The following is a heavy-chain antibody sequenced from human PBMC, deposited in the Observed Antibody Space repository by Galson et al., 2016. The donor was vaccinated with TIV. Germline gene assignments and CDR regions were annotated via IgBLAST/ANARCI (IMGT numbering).Heavy chain of an antibody. Sequence: SLRLSCAGSGFAFSSYAMTWIRQAPGKGLERVSFISASGDLIHYPDSVKGRFTVSRDNSKSSLFLQMDSLRVEDTATYYCMKMIGTTAYDYWGQGTLVSVSS. V-gene: IGHV3-23*01. J-gene: IGHJ4*02. D-gene: IGHD1/OR15-1a*01. CDR2: ISASGDLI. CDR1: GFAFSSYA. CDR3: MKMIGTTAYDY.